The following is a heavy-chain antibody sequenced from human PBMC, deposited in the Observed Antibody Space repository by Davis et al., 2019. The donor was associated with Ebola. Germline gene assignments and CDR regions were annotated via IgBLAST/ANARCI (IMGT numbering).Heavy chain of an antibody. CDR1: GYTFTNYD. D-gene: IGHD2-15*01. Sequence: SVKVSCKASGYTFTNYDISWVRQATGQGLEWMGWMNPNSGNTGYAQRLLDRVTMTRNTSISTAYMELSSLRSEDTAVYYCAFRYGSDAFDIWGQGTMVTVSS. CDR3: AFRYGSDAFDI. J-gene: IGHJ3*02. CDR2: MNPNSGNT. V-gene: IGHV1-8*01.